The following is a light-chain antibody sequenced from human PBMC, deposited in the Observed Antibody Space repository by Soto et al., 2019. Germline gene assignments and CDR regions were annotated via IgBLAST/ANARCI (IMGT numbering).Light chain of an antibody. V-gene: IGLV2-14*01. CDR2: EVS. J-gene: IGLJ2*01. Sequence: QLVLTQPASVSGSPGQSITISCTGTSSDVGGYNYVSWYQQHPGKVPKLMIYEVSHRPSGVSDRFSGSKSGNTASLTISGLQAEDEADYYCSSYTTSSTLVVFGGGTKVTVL. CDR3: SSYTTSSTLVV. CDR1: SSDVGGYNY.